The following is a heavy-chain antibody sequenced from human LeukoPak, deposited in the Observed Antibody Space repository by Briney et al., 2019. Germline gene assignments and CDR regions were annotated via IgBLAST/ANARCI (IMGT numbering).Heavy chain of an antibody. V-gene: IGHV3-7*01. J-gene: IGHJ5*02. CDR1: GLTFSSYW. CDR2: IKQDGSEK. CDR3: ARDAAGRGVFNWFDP. Sequence: GGSLTLSCAVSGLTFSSYWMRWLRQAPGGGLEWVANIKQDGSEKYYVDSVKGRFTISRDNAKNSLYLQMNSLRAEDTAVYYCARDAAGRGVFNWFDPWGQGTLVTVSS. D-gene: IGHD6-13*01.